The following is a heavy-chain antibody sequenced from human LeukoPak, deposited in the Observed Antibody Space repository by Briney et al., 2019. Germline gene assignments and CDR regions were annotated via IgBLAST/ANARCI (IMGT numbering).Heavy chain of an antibody. CDR2: IYYSGST. D-gene: IGHD2-15*01. V-gene: IGHV4-38-2*01. J-gene: IGHJ4*02. CDR1: GYSIRSGYY. Sequence: PSETLSLTXAVSGYSIRSGYYWGWIRQPPGKGLEWIGSIYYSGSTYYNPSLKSRVTISVDTSKNQFSLKLSSVTAADTAVYYCARLTLGYCSGGSCSYFDYWGQGTLVTVSS. CDR3: ARLTLGYCSGGSCSYFDY.